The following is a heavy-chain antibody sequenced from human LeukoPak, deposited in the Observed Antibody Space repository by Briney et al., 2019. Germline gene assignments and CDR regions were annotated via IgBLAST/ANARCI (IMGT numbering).Heavy chain of an antibody. D-gene: IGHD4-17*01. J-gene: IGHJ4*02. CDR1: GFTFSSYW. CDR3: ARVSYGDYVYXXDY. Sequence: GGSLRLSCAASGFTFSSYWMSWVRQAPGKGLEWVANIKQDGSEKYYVDSVKGRFTISRDNAKNSLYLQMNSLRAEDTAVYYCARVSYGDYVYXXDYXXXGTXVTVSS. CDR2: IKQDGSEK. V-gene: IGHV3-7*01.